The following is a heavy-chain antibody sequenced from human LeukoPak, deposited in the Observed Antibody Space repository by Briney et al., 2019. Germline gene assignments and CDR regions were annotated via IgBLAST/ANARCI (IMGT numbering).Heavy chain of an antibody. J-gene: IGHJ3*02. V-gene: IGHV3-48*02. Sequence: HPGGSLRLSCAASGFTFSSYSMNWVRQAPGKGLEWVSHISSSSSTIYYADSVKGRFTISRDNAKNSLYLQMNSLRDEDTAVYYCAGGTVIRFRAFDIWGQGTMVTVSS. D-gene: IGHD4-17*01. CDR3: AGGTVIRFRAFDI. CDR1: GFTFSSYS. CDR2: ISSSSSTI.